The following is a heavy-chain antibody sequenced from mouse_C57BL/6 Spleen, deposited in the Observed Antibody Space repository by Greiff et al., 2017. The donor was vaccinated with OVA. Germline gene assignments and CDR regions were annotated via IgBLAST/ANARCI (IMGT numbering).Heavy chain of an antibody. CDR3: ARSANYYGSRTLFAY. CDR2: IDPSDSYT. V-gene: IGHV1-59*01. Sequence: VQLQQPGAELVRPGTSVKLSCKASGYTFTSYWMHWVKQRPGQGLEWIGVIDPSDSYTNYNQKFKGKATLTVDTSSSTAYMQLSSLTSEDSAVYYCARSANYYGSRTLFAYWGQGTLVTVSA. D-gene: IGHD1-1*01. CDR1: GYTFTSYW. J-gene: IGHJ3*01.